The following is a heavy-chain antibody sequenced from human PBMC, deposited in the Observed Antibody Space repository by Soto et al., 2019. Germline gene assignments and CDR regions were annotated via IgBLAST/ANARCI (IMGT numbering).Heavy chain of an antibody. Sequence: SETLSLTCAVSGGSISSGGYSWSWIRQPPGKGLEWIGYIYYSGTTYYNPSLKSRVIISQDKSKNQFSLNLNSVTAADTAMYYCTRALLKSLDYWGQGTLVTVSS. CDR3: TRALLKSLDY. D-gene: IGHD3-9*01. CDR2: IYYSGTT. J-gene: IGHJ4*02. V-gene: IGHV4-30-2*01. CDR1: GGSISSGGYS.